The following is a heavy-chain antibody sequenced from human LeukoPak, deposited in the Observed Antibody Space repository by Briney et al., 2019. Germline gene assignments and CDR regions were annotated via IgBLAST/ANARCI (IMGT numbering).Heavy chain of an antibody. Sequence: PGGSLRLSCAASGFTFSSYAMSWVRQAPGKGLEWVSAISGSGGSTYYADSVKGRFTISRGNSKNTLYLQMNSLRAEDTAVYYCANSEPLAYCGGDCYIGGAFDIWGQGTMVTVSS. CDR3: ANSEPLAYCGGDCYIGGAFDI. D-gene: IGHD2-21*02. CDR2: ISGSGGST. CDR1: GFTFSSYA. V-gene: IGHV3-23*01. J-gene: IGHJ3*02.